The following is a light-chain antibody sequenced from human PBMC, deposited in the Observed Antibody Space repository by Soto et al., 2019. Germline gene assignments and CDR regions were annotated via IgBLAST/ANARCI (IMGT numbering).Light chain of an antibody. CDR1: SSNIGTYT. CDR2: GNN. CDR3: AAWDDSLNGPI. J-gene: IGLJ2*01. Sequence: QSVLTQPPSASGTPGQRVTISCSGGSSNIGTYTVSWYQQFPETAPKLLTYGNNQRPSGVPDRFSGSKSGTSASLSISGLQSDDEADYYCAAWDDSLNGPIFGGGIKVTVL. V-gene: IGLV1-44*01.